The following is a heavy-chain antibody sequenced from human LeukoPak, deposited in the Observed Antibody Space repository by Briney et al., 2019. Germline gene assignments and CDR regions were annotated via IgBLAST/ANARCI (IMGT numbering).Heavy chain of an antibody. D-gene: IGHD4/OR15-4a*01. Sequence: ESGPTLVKPTQTLTLTCTFSGFSLTTSGVAVGWMRQPPGKALEWLASIYWNDDKRYSPSLRSRLTITKDTSKNQVVFTMTNMDPVDTATYFCAQYPDYGGDYDAFDTWGQGRMVTVSS. CDR1: GFSLTTSGVA. CDR3: AQYPDYGGDYDAFDT. CDR2: IYWNDDK. J-gene: IGHJ3*02. V-gene: IGHV2-5*01.